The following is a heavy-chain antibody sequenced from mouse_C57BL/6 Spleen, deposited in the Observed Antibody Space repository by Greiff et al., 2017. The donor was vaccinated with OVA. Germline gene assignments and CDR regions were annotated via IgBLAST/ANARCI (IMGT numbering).Heavy chain of an antibody. V-gene: IGHV14-4*01. J-gene: IGHJ3*01. D-gene: IGHD1-1*01. CDR1: GFNIKDAY. Sequence: VQLQQSGAELVRPGASVKLSCTASGFNIKDAYMHWVKQRPEQGLVWIGWIDPENGDTEYASKFQGKATITADTSSNTAYLQLSSLTAEYTAVYYFTIYYYGSRVFAYWGQGTLVTVSA. CDR2: IDPENGDT. CDR3: TIYYYGSRVFAY.